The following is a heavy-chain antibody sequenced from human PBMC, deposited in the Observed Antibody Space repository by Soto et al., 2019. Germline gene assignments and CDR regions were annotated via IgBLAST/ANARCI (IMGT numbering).Heavy chain of an antibody. CDR3: ARLGAQEIDP. CDR1: GDSISSGGHY. J-gene: IGHJ5*02. D-gene: IGHD3-16*01. CDR2: ISYSGIA. Sequence: TSETLSLTCTVSGDSISSGGHYWSWIRQHPGKRPEWIGYISYSGIAYYNPSLESRVTISVDTSKNQFSLKLSSVTAADTAVYYCARLGAQEIDPWGQGTLVTVSS. V-gene: IGHV4-31*03.